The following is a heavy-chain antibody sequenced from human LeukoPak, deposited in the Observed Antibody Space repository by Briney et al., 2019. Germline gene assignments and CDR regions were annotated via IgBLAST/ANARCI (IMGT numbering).Heavy chain of an antibody. D-gene: IGHD3-10*01. CDR3: TGNRFDYYYYYYMDV. V-gene: IGHV3-73*01. CDR1: GFTFSGSA. CDR2: IRSTANGYAT. J-gene: IGHJ6*03. Sequence: GALRLSCAASGFTFSGSALHWVRQASGKGLEWVGRIRSTANGYATAYAASVKGRFTISRDDSKNTAYLQMNSLKTEDTAVYYCTGNRFDYYYYYYMDVWGKGTTVTVSS.